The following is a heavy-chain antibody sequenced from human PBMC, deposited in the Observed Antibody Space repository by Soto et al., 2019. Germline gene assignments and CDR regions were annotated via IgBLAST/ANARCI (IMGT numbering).Heavy chain of an antibody. V-gene: IGHV1-8*01. J-gene: IGHJ4*02. D-gene: IGHD3-9*01. CDR1: GYTFTSYD. CDR2: MNPNGGNT. CDR3: ARGRQYKYYDILTGYYND. Sequence: ASVKVSCKASGYTFTSYDINWVRQATGQGLEWMGWMNPNGGNTGYAQKFQGRVTMTRNTSISTAYMELSSLRSEDTAAYYCARGRQYKYYDILTGYYNDWGQGTLVTVSS.